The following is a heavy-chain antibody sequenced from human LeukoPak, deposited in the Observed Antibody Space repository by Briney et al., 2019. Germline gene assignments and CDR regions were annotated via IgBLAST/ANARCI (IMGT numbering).Heavy chain of an antibody. J-gene: IGHJ4*02. CDR2: INHSGST. CDR1: GGSFSGYY. Sequence: PSETLSLTCAVYGGSFSGYYWSWIRQPPGKGLEWIGEINHSGSTNYNPSLKSRVTISVDTSKNQFSLKLSSVTAADTAVYYCARDRGDYQYYFDYWGQGTLVTVSS. D-gene: IGHD2-21*02. CDR3: ARDRGDYQYYFDY. V-gene: IGHV4-34*01.